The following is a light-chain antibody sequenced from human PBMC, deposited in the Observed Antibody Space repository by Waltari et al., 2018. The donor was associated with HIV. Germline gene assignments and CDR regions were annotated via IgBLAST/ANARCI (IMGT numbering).Light chain of an antibody. CDR2: GVP. CDR3: TSHTSVSTYVV. V-gene: IGLV2-14*03. Sequence: QSALTQPASVSGSPGQSITISCTGTSSDIGEFDFVSWYQHQPGRAPNLIIYGVPDRPSGVSYRFAGSKSANTASLTISGLQAEDEGIYYCTSHTSVSTYVVFGGGTKLSVL. J-gene: IGLJ2*01. CDR1: SSDIGEFDF.